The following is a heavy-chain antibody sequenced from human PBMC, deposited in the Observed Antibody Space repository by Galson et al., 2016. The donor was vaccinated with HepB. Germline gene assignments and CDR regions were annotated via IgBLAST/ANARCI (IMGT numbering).Heavy chain of an antibody. CDR2: IWQNGVNK. Sequence: SLRLSCAASGFAFRSHGMQWVRQAPGKGLEWVAVIWQNGVNKYYADSVKGRFTMSRDDSKNTLYLQMNNLRIEDTAVYFWAREIVPFTGLDYWGQGTLVTVSS. CDR3: AREIVPFTGLDY. V-gene: IGHV3-33*01. J-gene: IGHJ4*02. D-gene: IGHD2-8*02. CDR1: GFAFRSHG.